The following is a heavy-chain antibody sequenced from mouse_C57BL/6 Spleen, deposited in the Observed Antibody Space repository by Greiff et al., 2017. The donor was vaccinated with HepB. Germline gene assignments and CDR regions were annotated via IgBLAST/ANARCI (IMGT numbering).Heavy chain of an antibody. J-gene: IGHJ4*01. V-gene: IGHV1-64*01. D-gene: IGHD2-5*01. CDR3: AKEGYSNYPYAMDY. CDR1: GYTFTSYW. CDR2: IHPNSGST. Sequence: QVQLKQSGAELVKPGASVKLSCKASGYTFTSYWMHWVKQRPGQGLEWIGMIHPNSGSTNYNEKFKSKATLTVDKSSSTAYMQLSSLTSEDSAVYYCAKEGYSNYPYAMDYWGQGTSVTVSS.